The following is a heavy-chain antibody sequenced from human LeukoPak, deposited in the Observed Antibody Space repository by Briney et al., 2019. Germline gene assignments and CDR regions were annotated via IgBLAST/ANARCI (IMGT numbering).Heavy chain of an antibody. J-gene: IGHJ6*02. D-gene: IGHD3-9*01. Sequence: GESLKISCKGSGYKFTNYWIAWVRQMPGQGLEWLGIIYPRDSDTRYSPSFQGQVSISVDTSIDTAYLQWSSLKASDTAMYYCARSAHFDWSPPQGMDVWGQGTTVTVSS. V-gene: IGHV5-51*01. CDR1: GYKFTNYW. CDR3: ARSAHFDWSPPQGMDV. CDR2: IYPRDSDT.